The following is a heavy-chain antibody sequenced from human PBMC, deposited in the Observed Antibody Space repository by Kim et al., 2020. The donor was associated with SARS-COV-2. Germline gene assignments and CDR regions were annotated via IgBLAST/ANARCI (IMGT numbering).Heavy chain of an antibody. D-gene: IGHD3-3*01. CDR3: ARAHRTIFGVVEYMDV. CDR2: FYYSGST. J-gene: IGHJ6*02. Sequence: SETLSLTCTVSGGSISSGGYYWSWIRQHPGKGLEWIGYFYYSGSTYSNPSLKSRVTISVDTSKNQFSLKLSSVTAADTAVYYCARAHRTIFGVVEYMDVWGQGTTVTVSS. V-gene: IGHV4-31*03. CDR1: GGSISSGGYY.